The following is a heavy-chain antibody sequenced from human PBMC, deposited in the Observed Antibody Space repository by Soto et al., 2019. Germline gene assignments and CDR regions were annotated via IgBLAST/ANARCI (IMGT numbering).Heavy chain of an antibody. Sequence: SETLSLTCTVSGGSISSSSYYWGWIRQPPGKGLEWIGSIYYSGSTYYNPSLKSRVTISVDTSKNQFSLKLSSVTAADTAVYYCARHVNLPLAGTGFDSWGWGTLVTVSS. V-gene: IGHV4-39*01. D-gene: IGHD6-19*01. CDR2: IYYSGST. J-gene: IGHJ4*02. CDR3: ARHVNLPLAGTGFDS. CDR1: GGSISSSSYY.